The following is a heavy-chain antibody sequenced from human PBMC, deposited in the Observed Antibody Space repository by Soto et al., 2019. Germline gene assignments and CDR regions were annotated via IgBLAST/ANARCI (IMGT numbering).Heavy chain of an antibody. D-gene: IGHD3-10*01. CDR3: TRAAWFPYLSFY. CDR1: GFTFSRFE. V-gene: IGHV3-48*03. CDR2: ISSSGSTA. J-gene: IGHJ4*02. Sequence: GGSLRLSCAASGFTFSRFELHWVRQAPGKGLEWISYISSSGSTAYYASSVEGRFTISRDNANNSVYLQMDSLRAEDTALYYCTRAAWFPYLSFYWGQEALVTVS.